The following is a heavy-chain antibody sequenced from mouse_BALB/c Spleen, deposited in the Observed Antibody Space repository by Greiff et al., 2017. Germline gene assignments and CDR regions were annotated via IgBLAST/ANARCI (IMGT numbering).Heavy chain of an antibody. CDR1: GDSITSGY. Sequence: EVKLVESGPSLVKPSQTLSLTCSVTGDSITSGYWNWIRKFPGNKLEYMGYISYSGSTYYNPSLKSRISITRDTSKNQYYLQLNSVTTEDTATYYCARAYLGNYAMDYWGKGTSVTVPS. D-gene: IGHD5-1*01. V-gene: IGHV3-8*02. J-gene: IGHJ4*01. CDR3: ARAYLGNYAMDY. CDR2: ISYSGST.